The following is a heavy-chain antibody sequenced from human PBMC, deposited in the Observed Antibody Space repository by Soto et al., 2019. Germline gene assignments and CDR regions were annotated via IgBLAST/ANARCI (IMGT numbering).Heavy chain of an antibody. J-gene: IGHJ6*02. CDR1: SRSLTDHY. CDR2: MTHSAVT. CDR3: ARGKPSGYRFCPPNCFYYGMDV. D-gene: IGHD5-18*01. Sequence: SETLSFTWGAVSRSLTDHYWTWIHQTPGKGLEWSGEMTHSAVTDYNPSLKSRVTLSFDTSKNRSSLKVTALTAADTAVYYCARGKPSGYRFCPPNCFYYGMDVWGPGTTVTVSS. V-gene: IGHV4-34*01.